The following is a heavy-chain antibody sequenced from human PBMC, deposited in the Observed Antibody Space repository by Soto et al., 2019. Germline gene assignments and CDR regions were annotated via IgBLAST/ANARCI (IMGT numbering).Heavy chain of an antibody. CDR1: GGSIRTGDYY. V-gene: IGHV4-39*02. CDR2: VYYTGTT. Sequence: SETLSLTCTVSGGSIRTGDYYWVWLRQTPVRGRERIGRVYYTGTTYYTPSLQGRVTMSADTSKNTFLLELRSVTAADTAVYYCARGPPIVRGTTIVPRNYYFDYWDQGTLVTVSS. CDR3: ARGPPIVRGTTIVPRNYYFDY. J-gene: IGHJ4*02. D-gene: IGHD2-21*02.